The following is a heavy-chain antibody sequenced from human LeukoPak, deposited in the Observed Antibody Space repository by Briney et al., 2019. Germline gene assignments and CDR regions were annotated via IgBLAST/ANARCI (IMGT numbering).Heavy chain of an antibody. CDR2: IYPGDSDT. V-gene: IGHV5-51*01. J-gene: IGHJ4*02. D-gene: IGHD6-13*01. Sequence: GEPLKISCKGSGYSFTTYSIAGVRQMPGKGLEWMGIIYPGDSDTRYSPSFQGQVTISADKSISTAYLQWSSLKASDTAIYYCATLGKLAAAGAMLFDYWGRGTLVTVSS. CDR1: GYSFTTYS. CDR3: ATLGKLAAAGAMLFDY.